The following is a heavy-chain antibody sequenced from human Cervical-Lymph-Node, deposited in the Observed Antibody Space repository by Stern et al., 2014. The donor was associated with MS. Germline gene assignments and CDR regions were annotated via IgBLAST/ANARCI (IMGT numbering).Heavy chain of an antibody. CDR1: GGSISSYY. CDR2: IYYSGST. Sequence: QVQLQESGPGLVKPSETLSLTCTVSGGSISSYYWSWIRQPPGKGLEWIGYIYYSGSTNYNPSLKSRVTISVDTSKNQFSLKLSSVTAADTAVYYCARESGDYDSSGYYLPDAFDIWGQGTMVTVSS. D-gene: IGHD3-22*01. J-gene: IGHJ3*02. CDR3: ARESGDYDSSGYYLPDAFDI. V-gene: IGHV4-59*01.